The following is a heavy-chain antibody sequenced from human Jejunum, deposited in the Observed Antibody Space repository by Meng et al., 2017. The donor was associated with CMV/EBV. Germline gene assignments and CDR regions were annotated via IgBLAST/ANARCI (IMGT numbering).Heavy chain of an antibody. Sequence: GESMKISCAASGFTLSSYGIHWVRQAPGKGLEWVTYADSVKGRFIISRDISKNTLFLQMNSLRAEDTAVYYCAKEGVGGHFDYWGQGTRVTVSS. CDR3: AKEGVGGHFDY. J-gene: IGHJ4*02. CDR1: GFTLSSYG. V-gene: IGHV3-30*02. D-gene: IGHD2-8*01.